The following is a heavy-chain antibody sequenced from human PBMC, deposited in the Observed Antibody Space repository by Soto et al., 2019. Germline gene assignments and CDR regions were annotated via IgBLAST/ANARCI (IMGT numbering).Heavy chain of an antibody. CDR3: ARHVVPYYGMDV. V-gene: IGHV4-4*02. Sequence: SGGSISRSDWFGWVRQPPGKGLEWIGEMYHSGITNYHPSLKSRVTISVDKAKNQFSLNLSSVTAADTAMYYCARHVVPYYGMDVWGQGTTVT. J-gene: IGHJ6*02. CDR2: MYHSGIT. CDR1: GGSISRSDW. D-gene: IGHD2-15*01.